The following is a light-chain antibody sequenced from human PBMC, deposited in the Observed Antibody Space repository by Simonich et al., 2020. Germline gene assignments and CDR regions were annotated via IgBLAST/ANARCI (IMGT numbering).Light chain of an antibody. V-gene: IGKV1-9*01. CDR3: QQLNSYPWT. J-gene: IGKJ1*01. Sequence: DIQLTQSPSFLSASVGERVTIPCRASQGICSYLAWYQKKPGKAPKLLSYAASTLQRGFPSRFIGSGSGTEFTLTISSLQPEDFATYYCQQLNSYPWTFGQGTKVEIK. CDR1: QGICSY. CDR2: AAS.